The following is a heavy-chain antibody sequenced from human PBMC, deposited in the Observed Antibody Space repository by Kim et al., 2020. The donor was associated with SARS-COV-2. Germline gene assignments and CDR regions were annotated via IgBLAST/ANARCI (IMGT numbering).Heavy chain of an antibody. Sequence: GGSLRLSCAASGFTFDDYAMHWVRQAPGKGLEWVSGISWNSGSIGYADSVKGRFTISRDNAKNSLYLQMNSLRAEDTALYYCAKDYRGLVAGTDYWGQGTLVTVSS. D-gene: IGHD6-19*01. CDR3: AKDYRGLVAGTDY. CDR2: ISWNSGSI. CDR1: GFTFDDYA. V-gene: IGHV3-9*01. J-gene: IGHJ4*02.